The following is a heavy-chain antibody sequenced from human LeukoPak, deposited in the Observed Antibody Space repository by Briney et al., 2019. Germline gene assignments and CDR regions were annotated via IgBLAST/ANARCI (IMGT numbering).Heavy chain of an antibody. V-gene: IGHV1-3*01. Sequence: GASVKVSCKASGYTFTSYAMHWVRQAPGQRLEWMGWINAGNGNTKYSQKFQGRVTITRDTSASTAYMELSSLRSEDTAVYYCARDSGTYCDFWSGYYGMDVWGQGTTVTVSS. D-gene: IGHD3-3*01. CDR3: ARDSGTYCDFWSGYYGMDV. CDR2: INAGNGNT. CDR1: GYTFTSYA. J-gene: IGHJ6*02.